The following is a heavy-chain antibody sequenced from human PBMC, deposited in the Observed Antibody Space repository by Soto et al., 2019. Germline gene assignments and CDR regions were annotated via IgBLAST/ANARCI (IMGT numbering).Heavy chain of an antibody. CDR1: GFTFSSYG. D-gene: IGHD6-19*01. J-gene: IGHJ6*02. Sequence: QVQLVESGGGVVQPGRSLRLSCAASGFTFSSYGMHWVRQAPGKGLEWVALISYDGSNAYYADSVKGRFTISRDDSKNTLYVQMNSLRAEDTVVYYCAKVRAVTTQCYYYGMDVWGQGATVTVSS. CDR2: ISYDGSNA. V-gene: IGHV3-30*18. CDR3: AKVRAVTTQCYYYGMDV.